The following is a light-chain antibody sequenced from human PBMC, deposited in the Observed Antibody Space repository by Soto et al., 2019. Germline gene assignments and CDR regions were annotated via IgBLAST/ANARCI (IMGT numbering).Light chain of an antibody. CDR2: EVT. V-gene: IGLV2-14*01. CDR1: SSDVGGYNY. J-gene: IGLJ2*01. CDR3: SSYTSSSTRV. Sequence: QSALTQPASVSGSPGQSITISCTGTSSDVGGYNYVSWYQHHPGKAPKLILYEVTNRPSGVSNRFSGFKSGNTASLTISGLQAEDEADYYCSSYTSSSTRVFGGGTKVTVL.